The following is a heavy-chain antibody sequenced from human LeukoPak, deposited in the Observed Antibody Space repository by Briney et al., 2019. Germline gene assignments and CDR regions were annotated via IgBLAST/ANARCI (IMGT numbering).Heavy chain of an antibody. CDR2: INPNSGGT. J-gene: IGHJ5*02. D-gene: IGHD5-18*01. Sequence: ASVKVSCRASGYTFTGYYMHWVRQAPGQGLEWMGWINPNSGGTNYAQKFQGRVTMTRDTSISTAYMELSRLRSDDTAVYYCARDFRAAMVSDWFDPWGQGTLVTVSS. V-gene: IGHV1-2*02. CDR3: ARDFRAAMVSDWFDP. CDR1: GYTFTGYY.